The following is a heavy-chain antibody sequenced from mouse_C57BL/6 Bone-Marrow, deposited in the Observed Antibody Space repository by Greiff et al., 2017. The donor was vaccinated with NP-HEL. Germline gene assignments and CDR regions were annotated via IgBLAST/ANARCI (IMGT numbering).Heavy chain of an antibody. Sequence: EVNVVESGGGLVKPGGSLKLSCAASGFTFSSYAMSWVRQTPEKRLEWVATISDGGSYTFYPDNVKGRFTISRDNAKNNLYLQMSHLKSEDTAMYYCARESLLLRCAYWGQGTLVSVSA. J-gene: IGHJ3*01. CDR1: GFTFSSYA. CDR2: ISDGGSYT. CDR3: ARESLLLRCAY. D-gene: IGHD2-4*01. V-gene: IGHV5-4*01.